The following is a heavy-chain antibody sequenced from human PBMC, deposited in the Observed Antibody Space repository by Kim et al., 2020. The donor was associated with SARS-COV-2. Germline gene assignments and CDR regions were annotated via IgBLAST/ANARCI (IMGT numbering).Heavy chain of an antibody. J-gene: IGHJ4*01. V-gene: IGHV3-23*01. D-gene: IGHD2-21*01. CDR3: VPCVTLADRHGGRPFFDY. CDR1: GLTFRSHA. CDR2: ITIGGAT. Sequence: GGSLRLSCTAFGLTFRSHAMNWVRQGPGKGLEWVASITIGGATFYAASVTGRFTISRDNSKDTLSLPINSLRADDTANYYGVPCVTLADRHGGRPFFDY.